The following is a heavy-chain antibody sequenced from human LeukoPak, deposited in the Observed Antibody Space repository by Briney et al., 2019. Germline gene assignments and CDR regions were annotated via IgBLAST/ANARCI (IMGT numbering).Heavy chain of an antibody. Sequence: ASVKGSCKASGYTFTDYYIHWVRQAPGQGLEWMGWINPNSGGTNYAQKFQGRVTMTRDTSISTAYMELSRLRSDDTAVFFCARSSYYYDSSGYPGYYFDYWGQGTLVTVSS. J-gene: IGHJ4*02. CDR3: ARSSYYYDSSGYPGYYFDY. D-gene: IGHD3-22*01. CDR2: INPNSGGT. CDR1: GYTFTDYY. V-gene: IGHV1-2*02.